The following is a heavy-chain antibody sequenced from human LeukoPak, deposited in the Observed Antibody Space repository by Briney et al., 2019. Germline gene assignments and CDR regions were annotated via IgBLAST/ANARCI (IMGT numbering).Heavy chain of an antibody. D-gene: IGHD7-27*01. CDR2: INPNSGGT. Sequence: GASVKVSCKASVYTFTGYYMHWVRQAPGQGLEWMGWINPNSGGTNYAQKFQDRVTMTRDTSISTAYMELSRLRSDDTAVYYCARDELGTLYYYCGMVVWGQGTTVTVSS. V-gene: IGHV1-2*02. CDR1: VYTFTGYY. J-gene: IGHJ6*02. CDR3: ARDELGTLYYYCGMVV.